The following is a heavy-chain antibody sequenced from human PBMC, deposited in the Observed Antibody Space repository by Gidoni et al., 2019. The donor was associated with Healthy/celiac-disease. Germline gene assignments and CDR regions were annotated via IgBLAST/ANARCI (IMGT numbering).Heavy chain of an antibody. CDR3: AKDFFDSSSWYEFFDY. CDR1: GFTFNNYA. V-gene: IGHV3-23*01. Sequence: EVQLLESGGGLVQPGGSLRLSCAASGFTFNNYAMSWVRQTPGKGLEWVSAISGSGGSTYYADSVKGRFTISRDNSKNTLYLQMNSLRAEDTAVYYCAKDFFDSSSWYEFFDYWGQGTLVTVSS. J-gene: IGHJ4*02. CDR2: ISGSGGST. D-gene: IGHD6-13*01.